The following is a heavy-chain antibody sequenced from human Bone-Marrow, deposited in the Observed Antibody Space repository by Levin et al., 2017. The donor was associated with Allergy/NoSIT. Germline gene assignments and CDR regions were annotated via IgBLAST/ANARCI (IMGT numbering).Heavy chain of an antibody. V-gene: IGHV1-69*02. D-gene: IGHD2-21*02. CDR1: GGTFSSYT. CDR2: IIPILGIA. Sequence: ASVKVSCKASGGTFSSYTISWVRQAPGQGLEWMGRIIPILGIANYAQKFQGRVTITADKSTSTAYMELSSLRSEDTAVYYCARHGGSSSPHWFDPWGQGTLVTVSS. J-gene: IGHJ5*02. CDR3: ARHGGSSSPHWFDP.